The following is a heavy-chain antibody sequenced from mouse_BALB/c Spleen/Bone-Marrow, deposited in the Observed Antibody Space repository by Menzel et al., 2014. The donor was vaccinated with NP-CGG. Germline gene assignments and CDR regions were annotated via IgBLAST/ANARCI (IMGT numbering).Heavy chain of an antibody. Sequence: VQLQQSGPGLVKPSQPLSLTCIVTGYSITRDYAWNWIRQFPGNKLEWMGYISYSGSTTYNPSLESRISITRDTSKNQFFLQLNSVTTEDTATYYCARSSSYDYDVGFAYWGQGTLVTVSA. CDR3: ARSSSYDYDVGFAY. D-gene: IGHD2-4*01. V-gene: IGHV3-2*02. J-gene: IGHJ3*01. CDR1: GYSITRDYA. CDR2: ISYSGST.